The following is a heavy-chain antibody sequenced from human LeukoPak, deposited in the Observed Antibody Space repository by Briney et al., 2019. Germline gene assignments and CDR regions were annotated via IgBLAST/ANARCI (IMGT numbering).Heavy chain of an antibody. CDR2: MNPNSGNT. CDR1: GYTFTSYD. V-gene: IGHV1-8*01. D-gene: IGHD6-6*01. Sequence: GASVKVSCKASGYTFTSYDINWVRQATGQGLEWMGWMNPNSGNTGYAQKFQGRVTMTRNTSISTAYMELSSLRSEDTAVYYCARGSTQKIAARPRANWFDPWGQGTLVTVSS. CDR3: ARGSTQKIAARPRANWFDP. J-gene: IGHJ5*02.